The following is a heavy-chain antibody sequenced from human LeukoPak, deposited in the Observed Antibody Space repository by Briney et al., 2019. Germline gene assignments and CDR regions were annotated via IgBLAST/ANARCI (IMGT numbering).Heavy chain of an antibody. Sequence: GGSLRLSCAASGFTFSDYYMSWIRQAPGEGLEWISYISSSGGTISYADSVKGRFTISRDIAKHSLYLQMNSLRAEDTAVYYCARLRSDNSGSYFFDYGGQGPLVTVSS. J-gene: IGHJ4*02. D-gene: IGHD3-22*01. CDR2: ISSSGGTI. CDR1: GFTFSDYY. V-gene: IGHV3-11*01. CDR3: ARLRSDNSGSYFFDY.